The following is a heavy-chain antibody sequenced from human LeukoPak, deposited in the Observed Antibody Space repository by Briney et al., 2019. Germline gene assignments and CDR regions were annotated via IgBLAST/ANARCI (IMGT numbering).Heavy chain of an antibody. CDR1: GGSISSGSYY. CDR3: ARTNYDILTGYTSYDY. J-gene: IGHJ4*02. D-gene: IGHD3-9*01. Sequence: SETLSLTCTVSGGSISSGSYYWSWIRQPPGKGLEWIGYIYYSGSTNYNPSLKSRVTISVDTSKNQFSLKLSSVTAADTAVYYCARTNYDILTGYTSYDYWGQGTLVTVSS. V-gene: IGHV4-61*01. CDR2: IYYSGST.